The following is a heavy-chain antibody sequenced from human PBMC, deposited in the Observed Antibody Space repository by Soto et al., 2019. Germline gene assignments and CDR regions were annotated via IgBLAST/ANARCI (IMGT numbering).Heavy chain of an antibody. V-gene: IGHV3-23*01. J-gene: IGHJ2*01. Sequence: GGSLRLSCAASGFTFSSYAMSWVRQAPGKGLEWVSAISGSGDSTYYTDYVKGRYTISRDDSKNTLYLQMNSLRAEDTAVYYCAKGSDSGDYPGWYFDLWGRGTLVTVSS. CDR1: GFTFSSYA. CDR3: AKGSDSGDYPGWYFDL. D-gene: IGHD4-17*01. CDR2: ISGSGDST.